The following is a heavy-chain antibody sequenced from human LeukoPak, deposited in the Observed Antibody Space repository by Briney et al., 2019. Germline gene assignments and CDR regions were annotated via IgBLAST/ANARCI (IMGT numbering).Heavy chain of an antibody. CDR3: ARDGRAGSLFAY. V-gene: IGHV4-59*01. D-gene: IGHD6-19*01. J-gene: IGHJ4*02. CDR1: GGSISRYY. CDR2: IYYSGST. Sequence: SETLSLTCTVSGGSISRYYWSWIRQPPGKGLEWIGYIYYSGSTNYNPSLKSRVTISVDTSKNQFSLKLSSVTAADTAIYYCARDGRAGSLFAYWGQGTLVTVSS.